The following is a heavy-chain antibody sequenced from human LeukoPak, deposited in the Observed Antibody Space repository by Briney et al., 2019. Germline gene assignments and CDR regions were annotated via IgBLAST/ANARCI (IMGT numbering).Heavy chain of an antibody. CDR2: IIPIFGTA. J-gene: IGHJ4*02. V-gene: IGHV1-69*05. CDR3: AREGQLAGFDY. CDR1: GGTFSSYA. D-gene: IGHD6-6*01. Sequence: AASVKVSCKASGGTFSSYAISWVRQAPGQGLEWMGGIIPIFGTANYAQKFQGRVTITTDESTSTAYMELSSLRSEDTAVYYCAREGQLAGFDYWGQGTLVTVSS.